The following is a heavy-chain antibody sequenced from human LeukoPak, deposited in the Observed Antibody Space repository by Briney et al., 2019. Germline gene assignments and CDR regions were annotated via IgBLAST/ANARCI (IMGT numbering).Heavy chain of an antibody. J-gene: IGHJ4*02. CDR2: IYSDGTP. CDR1: GFTVSSDY. Sequence: GGSLRLSCAASGFTVSSDYLSWVRQAPGKGLEWVSIIYSDGTPYYADSVKGRFTISRDDSKNTLYLQMNSLRAEDTAVYYCARKLYFDHWGQGTLVTVSS. CDR3: ARKLYFDH. V-gene: IGHV3-53*01.